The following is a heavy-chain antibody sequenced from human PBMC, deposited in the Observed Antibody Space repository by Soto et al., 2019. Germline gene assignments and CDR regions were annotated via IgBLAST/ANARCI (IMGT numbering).Heavy chain of an antibody. CDR1: GYSVSSDRAS. Sequence: SQTLSLTCVISGYSVSSDRASLNWIRQSPSRGLEWLAKTYYRSKWSYDYAISVRSRIIIIPDTSRNQFSLQLNSVTPEDTAVYYCVRLRGNGWLDLWGQGTQVTVSS. J-gene: IGHJ5*02. CDR3: VRLRGNGWLDL. CDR2: TYYRSKWSY. V-gene: IGHV6-1*01.